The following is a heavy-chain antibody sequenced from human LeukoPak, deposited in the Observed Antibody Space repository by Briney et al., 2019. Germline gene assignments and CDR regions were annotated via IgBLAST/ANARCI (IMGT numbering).Heavy chain of an antibody. Sequence: SVKVSCKASGGTFSSYAISWVRQAPGQGLEWMGRIIPILGIANYAQKFQGRVTITADKSTSTAYMELRSLRSDDTAVYYCAREDPHDYGDYGFDPWGQGTLVTVSS. D-gene: IGHD4-17*01. J-gene: IGHJ5*02. CDR3: AREDPHDYGDYGFDP. CDR1: GGTFSSYA. CDR2: IIPILGIA. V-gene: IGHV1-69*04.